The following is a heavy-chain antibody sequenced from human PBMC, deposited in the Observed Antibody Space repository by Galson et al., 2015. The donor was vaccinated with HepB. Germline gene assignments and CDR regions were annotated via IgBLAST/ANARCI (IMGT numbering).Heavy chain of an antibody. V-gene: IGHV3-74*01. J-gene: IGHJ4*02. CDR3: ARGDFWSGHTIDY. CDR2: INSDGSST. CDR1: GFTFSSYW. Sequence: SLRLSCAASGFTFSSYWMHWVRQAPGKGLVWVSRINSDGSSTSYADSVKGRFTIPRDNAKNTLYLQMNSLRAEDTAVYYCARGDFWSGHTIDYWGQGTLVTVSS. D-gene: IGHD3-3*01.